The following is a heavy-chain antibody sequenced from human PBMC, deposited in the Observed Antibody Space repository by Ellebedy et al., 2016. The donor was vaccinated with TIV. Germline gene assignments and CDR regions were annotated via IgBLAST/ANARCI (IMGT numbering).Heavy chain of an antibody. CDR1: GFNFRSYW. Sequence: PGGSLRLSCAASGFNFRSYWMTWVRQAPGKGLEWVAKIRQEGDEIYYVESVKGRFTISRDNAKNSLFLQMNSLRVEDTAVYYCARRASYSDYAVQVNPWFDPWGQGTLVTVSS. CDR2: IRQEGDEI. V-gene: IGHV3-7*01. J-gene: IGHJ5*02. CDR3: ARRASYSDYAVQVNPWFDP. D-gene: IGHD3-16*01.